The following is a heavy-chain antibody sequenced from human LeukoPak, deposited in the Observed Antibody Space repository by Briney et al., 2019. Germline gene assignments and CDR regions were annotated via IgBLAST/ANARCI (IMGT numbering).Heavy chain of an antibody. V-gene: IGHV4-34*01. Sequence: SETLSLTCAVYGGSFRGHYWSWIRQPPGKGLEWIGEISHSGTSNYNPSLKSRVTISVDTSKNQFSLKVNSVTAADTALYYCARTGINGKFDGWGQGALVTVSP. D-gene: IGHD1-14*01. CDR2: ISHSGTS. CDR3: ARTGINGKFDG. J-gene: IGHJ4*02. CDR1: GGSFRGHY.